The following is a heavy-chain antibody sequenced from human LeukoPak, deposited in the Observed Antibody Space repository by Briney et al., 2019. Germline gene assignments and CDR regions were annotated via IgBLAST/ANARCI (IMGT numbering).Heavy chain of an antibody. Sequence: ASVKVSCKASGYTFTSYGISWVRQAPGQGLEWMGWISAYNGNTNYAQKLQGRVTMTTDTSTSTAHMELRSLRSDDTAVYYCARLHCSSTSCSHYYFDYWGQGTLVTVSS. J-gene: IGHJ4*02. D-gene: IGHD2-2*01. CDR3: ARLHCSSTSCSHYYFDY. V-gene: IGHV1-18*01. CDR2: ISAYNGNT. CDR1: GYTFTSYG.